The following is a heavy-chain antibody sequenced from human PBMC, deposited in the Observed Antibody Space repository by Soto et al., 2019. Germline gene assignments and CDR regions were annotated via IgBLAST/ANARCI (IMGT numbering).Heavy chain of an antibody. CDR2: IIPIFGTA. J-gene: IGHJ4*02. CDR3: ALYYYDSSGYYYYFDY. CDR1: GYTFTGYY. D-gene: IGHD3-22*01. Sequence: SVKVSCKASGYTFTGYYMHWVRQAPGQGLEWMGGIIPIFGTANYAQKFQGRVTITADESTSTAYMELSSLRSEDTAVYYCALYYYDSSGYYYYFDYWGQGTLVTVSS. V-gene: IGHV1-69*13.